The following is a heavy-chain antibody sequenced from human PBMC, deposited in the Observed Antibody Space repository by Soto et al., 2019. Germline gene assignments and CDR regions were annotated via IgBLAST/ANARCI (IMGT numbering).Heavy chain of an antibody. Sequence: LRLSCAASGFTFRNYAMNWVRQAPGKGLEWLSSISSDGSYIYYADSLMGRFTISRDNARNSLSLQMNGLRVEDTATYYFARVAINYRGAGCFSVWGQGTVVTVSS. V-gene: IGHV3-21*01. D-gene: IGHD2-15*01. CDR3: ARVAINYRGAGCFSV. CDR2: ISSDGSYI. CDR1: GFTFRNYA. J-gene: IGHJ4*02.